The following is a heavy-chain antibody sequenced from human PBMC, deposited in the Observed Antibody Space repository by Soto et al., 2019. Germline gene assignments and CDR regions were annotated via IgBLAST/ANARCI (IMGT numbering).Heavy chain of an antibody. D-gene: IGHD6-19*01. CDR2: LYSGGTT. V-gene: IGHV3-66*01. J-gene: IGHJ2*01. Sequence: RGVPKTKGKGLEWVSVLYSGGTTHYADSVKGRFIISRDTFKNTVFLQMNSLRAEDTAVYFCARDKAVALSASWHFDLLGRGTLVTV. CDR3: ARDKAVALSASWHFDL.